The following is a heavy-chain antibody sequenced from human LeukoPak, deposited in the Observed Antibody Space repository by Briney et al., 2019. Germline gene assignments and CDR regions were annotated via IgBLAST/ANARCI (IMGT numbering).Heavy chain of an antibody. CDR2: INIDGSST. CDR3: TRDNGRIDY. D-gene: IGHD1-26*01. Sequence: GALRLSCAASGFTFSSYWMHWVRQAPGKGLVWVSHINIDGSSTRYADSVKGRITISRDNAKNTLQLQMNSLRAEDTAVYYCTRDNGRIDYWGQGTLVTVSS. CDR1: GFTFSSYW. J-gene: IGHJ4*02. V-gene: IGHV3-74*01.